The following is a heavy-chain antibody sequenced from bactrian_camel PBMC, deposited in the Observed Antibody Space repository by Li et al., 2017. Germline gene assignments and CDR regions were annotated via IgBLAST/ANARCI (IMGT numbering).Heavy chain of an antibody. CDR1: GSTFDDLD. D-gene: IGHD6*01. V-gene: IGHV3S63*01. CDR3: AVPGSWSPECGY. CDR2: ISSDGST. J-gene: IGHJ6*01. Sequence: HVQLVESGGGSVQAGGSLRLSCTASGSTFDDLDMAWYRQPAGNECELVSRISSDGSTYYTDSAKGRFTISQDNVNNTVYLQMNSLKPEDTAVYYCAVPGSWSPECGYSGQGTQVTVS.